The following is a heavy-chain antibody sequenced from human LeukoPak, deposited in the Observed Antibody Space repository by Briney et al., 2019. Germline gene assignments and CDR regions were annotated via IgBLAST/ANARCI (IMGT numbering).Heavy chain of an antibody. CDR1: GFTFSSYA. D-gene: IGHD2-21*01. J-gene: IGHJ4*02. CDR3: AKDRWYCGGDCYSYYFDY. CDR2: ISGSGGST. Sequence: GGSLRLSCAASGFTFSSYAMSWVRQAPGKGPEWVSAISGSGGSTYYADSVKGRFTISRDNSKNTLYLQMNSLRAEDTAVYYCAKDRWYCGGDCYSYYFDYWGQGTLVTVSS. V-gene: IGHV3-23*01.